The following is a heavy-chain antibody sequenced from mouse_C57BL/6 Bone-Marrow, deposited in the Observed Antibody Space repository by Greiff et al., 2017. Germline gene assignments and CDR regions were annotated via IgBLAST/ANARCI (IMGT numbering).Heavy chain of an antibody. CDR1: GYTFTSYG. J-gene: IGHJ3*01. CDR2: IYPRSGNT. D-gene: IGHD1-1*01. CDR3: ARDVYETY. V-gene: IGHV1-81*01. Sequence: VQLQQSGAELARPGASVKLSCKASGYTFTSYGISWVKQRTGQGLEWIGEIYPRSGNTYYNEKFKGKATLTADTSSSTAYMELRSLTSEDSAVYFCARDVYETYWGQGTLVTVSA.